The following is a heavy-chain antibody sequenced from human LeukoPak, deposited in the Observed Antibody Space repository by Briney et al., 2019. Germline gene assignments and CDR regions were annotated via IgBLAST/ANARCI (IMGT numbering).Heavy chain of an antibody. CDR2: IYYSGST. CDR1: GGSISGSSYY. V-gene: IGHV4-39*07. CDR3: ARGSSWYQTNFDY. D-gene: IGHD6-13*01. J-gene: IGHJ4*02. Sequence: SETLSLTCTVSGGSISGSSYYWGWIRQPPGKGLEWIGSIYYSGSTYYNPSLKSRVTISVDTSKNQFSLKLSSVTAADTAVYYCARGSSWYQTNFDYWGQGTLVTVSS.